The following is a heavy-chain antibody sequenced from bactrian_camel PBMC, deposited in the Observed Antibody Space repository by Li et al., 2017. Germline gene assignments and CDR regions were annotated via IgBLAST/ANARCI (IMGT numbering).Heavy chain of an antibody. CDR2: IYFDGGYTTYR. J-gene: IGHJ6*01. D-gene: IGHD7*01. Sequence: QVQLVESGGGSVQAGGSLRLSCASIGYTYSDYCMGWFRQAPGKEREEVAHIYFDGGYTTYRNYADSVKGRFTISRDGAENTLYLQMYSLAPDDTAVYYCAAGRLRGGRCGVMSGRFPDFAYYGQGTQVTVS. CDR1: GYTYSDYC. CDR3: AAGRLRGGRCGVMSGRFPDFAY. V-gene: IGHV3S6*01.